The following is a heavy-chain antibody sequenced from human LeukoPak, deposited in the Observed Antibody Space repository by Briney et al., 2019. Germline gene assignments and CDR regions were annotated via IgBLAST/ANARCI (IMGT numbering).Heavy chain of an antibody. CDR1: GYSISSGYY. CDR3: ARVRGRDGYGAFDI. V-gene: IGHV4-38-2*02. CDR2: IYYSGST. Sequence: PSETLSLTCTVSGYSISSGYYWGWIRQPPGKGLEWIGSIYYSGSTYYNPSLKSRVTISVDTSKNQFSLKLSSVTAADTAVYYCARVRGRDGYGAFDIWGQGTMVTVSS. D-gene: IGHD5-24*01. J-gene: IGHJ3*02.